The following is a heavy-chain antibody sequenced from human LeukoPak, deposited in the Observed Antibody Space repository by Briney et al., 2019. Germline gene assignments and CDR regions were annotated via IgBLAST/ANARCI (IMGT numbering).Heavy chain of an antibody. V-gene: IGHV4-59*01. Sequence: PSETLSLTCTVSGGSLSSYYWSWIRQPPGKGLEWIGYIYYSGSTNYNPSLKSRVTISVDTSKNQFSLKLSSVTAADTAVYYCARDGGVVGAIDYWGQGTLVTVSS. CDR2: IYYSGST. J-gene: IGHJ4*02. CDR1: GGSLSSYY. CDR3: ARDGGVVGAIDY. D-gene: IGHD2-15*01.